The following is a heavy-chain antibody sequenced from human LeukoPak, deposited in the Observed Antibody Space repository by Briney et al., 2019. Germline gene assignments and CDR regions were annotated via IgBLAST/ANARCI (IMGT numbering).Heavy chain of an antibody. CDR3: ARDPGYSGIDY. CDR1: GGSISSYY. V-gene: IGHV4-59*01. J-gene: IGHJ4*02. Sequence: PSETLSLTCTVSGGSISSYYWSWIRQPPGKGLEWIGYIYYSGSTNYNPSLKSRVTISVDTSKNQFSLKLSSVTAADTAVYCCARDPGYSGIDYWGQGTLVTVSS. CDR2: IYYSGST. D-gene: IGHD5-12*01.